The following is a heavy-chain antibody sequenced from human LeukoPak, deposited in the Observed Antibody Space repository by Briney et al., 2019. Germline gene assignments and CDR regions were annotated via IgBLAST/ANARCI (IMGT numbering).Heavy chain of an antibody. CDR2: IYYSGST. V-gene: IGHV4-39*01. Sequence: PSETLSLTCTVSGGSISSSSYYWGWIRQPPGKGLEWIGSIYYSGSTYYNPSLKSRVTVSVDTSKNQFSLKLSSVTAADTAVYYCASGAEYKLWGRRIAASHYWGQGTLVTVSS. CDR3: ASGAEYKLWGRRIAASHY. J-gene: IGHJ4*02. CDR1: GGSISSSSYY. D-gene: IGHD6-13*01.